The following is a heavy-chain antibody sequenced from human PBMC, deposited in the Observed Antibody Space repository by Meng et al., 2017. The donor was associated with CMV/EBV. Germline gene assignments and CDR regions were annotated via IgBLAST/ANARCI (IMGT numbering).Heavy chain of an antibody. D-gene: IGHD2-8*01. J-gene: IGHJ6*02. Sequence: GGSLRLSCAGLGFTFSRYWMHWVRQAPGKGLVWVSRINSDGSRTRDADSVKGRFTTSRDNAKNTLYLQMNSLRAEDTAVYYCTRGIPPVKEYGMEGYGMDVWGRGTTVTVSS. CDR3: TRGIPPVKEYGMEGYGMDV. V-gene: IGHV3-74*01. CDR2: INSDGSRT. CDR1: GFTFSRYW.